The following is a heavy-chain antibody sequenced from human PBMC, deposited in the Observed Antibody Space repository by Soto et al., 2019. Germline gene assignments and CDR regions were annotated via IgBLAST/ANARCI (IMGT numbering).Heavy chain of an antibody. CDR1: GFTLSTYI. D-gene: IGHD2-15*01. CDR3: ARDLGGSMSYFDC. Sequence: EVQLVESGGGLVKPGGSLRLSCAASGFTLSTYILNWVRQAPGKGLEWVSSISSGSTYIYYADSVRGRYTISRDNGKNSLYLQMNSLRAEDTAVYYCARDLGGSMSYFDCWGQGTPVTVSS. J-gene: IGHJ4*02. V-gene: IGHV3-21*01. CDR2: ISSGSTYI.